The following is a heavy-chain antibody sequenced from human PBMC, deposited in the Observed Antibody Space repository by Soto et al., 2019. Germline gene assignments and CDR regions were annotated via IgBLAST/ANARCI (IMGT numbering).Heavy chain of an antibody. J-gene: IGHJ4*02. CDR1: GYIFTKHG. V-gene: IGHV1-18*01. D-gene: IGHD5-18*01. Sequence: QVQLVQSGAELKEPGASVKVSCKASGYIFTKHGISWVRQAPGQGLEWMGWISAHNGITNYAQNLQDRITVTTDTYRSTAYMELRSLRPEDTAIYYCARVYGYGYGHFDFWGQGSLVTVSS. CDR3: ARVYGYGYGHFDF. CDR2: ISAHNGIT.